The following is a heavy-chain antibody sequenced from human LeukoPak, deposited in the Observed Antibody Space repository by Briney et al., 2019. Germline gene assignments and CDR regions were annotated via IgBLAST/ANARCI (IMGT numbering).Heavy chain of an antibody. CDR1: GYTLTELS. Sequence: ASVKVSCKVSGYTLTELSMHWVRQAPGKGREWMGGFDPEDGETIYAQKFQGRVTMTEDTSTDTAYMELSSLRSEDTAVYYCATVRVGRYYGSGRIYPNWFDPWGQGTLVTVSS. CDR2: FDPEDGET. D-gene: IGHD3-10*01. J-gene: IGHJ5*02. CDR3: ATVRVGRYYGSGRIYPNWFDP. V-gene: IGHV1-24*01.